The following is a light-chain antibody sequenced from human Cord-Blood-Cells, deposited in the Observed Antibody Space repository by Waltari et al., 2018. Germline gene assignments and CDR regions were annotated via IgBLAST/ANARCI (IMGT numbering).Light chain of an antibody. CDR1: QSVSSY. CDR2: AAS. Sequence: EIVLTQSPSTLSLSPGERATLSYRASQSVSSYLAWNQQKPGQAPRRLSYAASNRATGIPARFSCSESGTDFTLNISSLGPEYFAVYYCQQRSNWPPYTFGQRTKLESK. V-gene: IGKV3-11*01. CDR3: QQRSNWPPYT. J-gene: IGKJ2*01.